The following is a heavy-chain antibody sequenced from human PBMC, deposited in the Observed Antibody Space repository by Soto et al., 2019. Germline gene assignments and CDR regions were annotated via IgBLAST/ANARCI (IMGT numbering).Heavy chain of an antibody. CDR2: ISNRGDT. Sequence: GGSLRLSCTASGFIVSNTYVNWVRQAPGKGLEWVSVISNRGDTHYADSVRGRFSLSRDISDNTLHLQMNNLRVEDTAVYYCAREPRYCRGGSCTITGDAYDIWGQGTMVTGSS. V-gene: IGHV3-66*01. D-gene: IGHD2-15*01. J-gene: IGHJ3*02. CDR3: AREPRYCRGGSCTITGDAYDI. CDR1: GFIVSNTY.